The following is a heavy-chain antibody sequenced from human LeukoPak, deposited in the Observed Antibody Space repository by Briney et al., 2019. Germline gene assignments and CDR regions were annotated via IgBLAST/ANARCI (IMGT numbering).Heavy chain of an antibody. Sequence: PSETLSLTCTVSGGSISSSSYYWGWIRQPPGKGLEWIGSIYYSGSTYYNPSLKSRVTISVDTSKNQFSLKLSSVTAADTAVYYCARVYYDSSGSNQNQDYWGQGTLVTVSS. CDR1: GGSISSSSYY. V-gene: IGHV4-39*07. CDR3: ARVYYDSSGSNQNQDY. D-gene: IGHD3-22*01. J-gene: IGHJ4*02. CDR2: IYYSGST.